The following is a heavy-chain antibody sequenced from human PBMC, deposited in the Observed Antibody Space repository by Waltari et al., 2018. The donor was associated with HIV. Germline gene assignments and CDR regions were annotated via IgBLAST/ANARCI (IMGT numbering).Heavy chain of an antibody. CDR2: INPNSGGT. Sequence: QVQLVQSGAEVKKPGALVKVSCKASGYTFTCYYIPWVPPAPGQGLGWMGWINPNSGGTNYAQKFQGRVTMTRDTSISTAYMELSRLRSDDTAVYYCARELLWFGELLGYFQHWGQGTLVTVSS. CDR3: ARELLWFGELLGYFQH. V-gene: IGHV1-2*02. CDR1: GYTFTCYY. J-gene: IGHJ1*01. D-gene: IGHD3-10*01.